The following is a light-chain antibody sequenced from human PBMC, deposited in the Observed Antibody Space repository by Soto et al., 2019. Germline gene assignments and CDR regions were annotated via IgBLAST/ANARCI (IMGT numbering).Light chain of an antibody. CDR2: DVS. V-gene: IGLV2-14*01. Sequence: QSVLTQPASVSGSPGQSITISCTGTSSDVGGYNYVSWYQQHPGKAPKLMIYDVSNRPSGVSNRFSGSKSGNTASLTISGLQAEDETDYYCSSPTSSSTVVFGTGTKVTVL. CDR1: SSDVGGYNY. J-gene: IGLJ1*01. CDR3: SSPTSSSTVV.